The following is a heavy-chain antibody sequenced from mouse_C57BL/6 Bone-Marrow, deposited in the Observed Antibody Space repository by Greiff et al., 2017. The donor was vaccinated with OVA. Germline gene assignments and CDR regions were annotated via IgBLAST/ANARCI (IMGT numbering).Heavy chain of an antibody. Sequence: VHVKQSGAELVRPGSSVKMSCKTSGYTFTSYGINWVKQRPGQGLEWIGYIYIGNGYTEYNEKFKGKATLTSDTSSSTAYMQLSSLTSEDSAIYVCASYGSSYYYAMDYWGQGTSVTVSS. D-gene: IGHD1-1*01. CDR3: ASYGSSYYYAMDY. J-gene: IGHJ4*01. CDR2: IYIGNGYT. V-gene: IGHV1-58*01. CDR1: GYTFTSYG.